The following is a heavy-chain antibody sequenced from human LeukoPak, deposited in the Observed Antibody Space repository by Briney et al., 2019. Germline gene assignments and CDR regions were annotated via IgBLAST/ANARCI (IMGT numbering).Heavy chain of an antibody. CDR2: IIPILGIA. V-gene: IGHV1-69*02. Sequence: SVKASCKASGGTFSSYTISWVRQAPGQGLEWMGRIIPILGIANYAQKFQGRVTITADKSTSTAYMELSSLRSEDTAVYYCASNFFTYYDFCFDYWGQGTLVTVSS. D-gene: IGHD3-3*01. J-gene: IGHJ4*02. CDR1: GGTFSSYT. CDR3: ASNFFTYYDFCFDY.